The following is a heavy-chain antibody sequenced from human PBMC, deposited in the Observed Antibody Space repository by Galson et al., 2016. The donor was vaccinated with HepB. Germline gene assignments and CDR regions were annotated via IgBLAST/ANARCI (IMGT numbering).Heavy chain of an antibody. CDR2: IRGSGTGT. V-gene: IGHV3-23*01. J-gene: IGHJ3*02. CDR3: AKISPVGYNGGWGGSFNS. CDR1: GFSISIYS. Sequence: SLRLSCAASGFSISIYSMNWVRQAPGKGLEWVSVIRGSGTGTSYTDSVKGRFTISRDNSKNTLYLQMNSLRAEDAAVYYCAKISPVGYNGGWGGSFNSWGHGTMVTVSS. D-gene: IGHD6-19*01.